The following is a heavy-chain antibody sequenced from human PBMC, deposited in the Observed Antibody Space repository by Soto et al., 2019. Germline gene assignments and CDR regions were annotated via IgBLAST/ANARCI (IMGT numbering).Heavy chain of an antibody. J-gene: IGHJ5*02. CDR1: GGTFSSYA. V-gene: IGHV1-69*06. CDR2: IIPIFGTA. D-gene: IGHD3-10*01. CDR3: ARRANPYYYGSGTDLGWFDP. Sequence: GASVKVSCKASGGTFSSYAISWVRQAPGQGLEWMGGIIPIFGTANYAQKFQGRVTITADKSTSTAYMELSSLRSEDTAVYYCARRANPYYYGSGTDLGWFDPWGQGTLVTVSS.